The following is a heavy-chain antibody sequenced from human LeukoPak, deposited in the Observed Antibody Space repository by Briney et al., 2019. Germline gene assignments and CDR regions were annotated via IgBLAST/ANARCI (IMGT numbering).Heavy chain of an antibody. Sequence: SETLSLTCTVSGGSISSYYWSWIRQPPGKGLEWIGYIYYSGSTNYNPSLKSRVTISVDTSKNQFSLKLSSVTAADTAVYYCARSYCGGDCYPSAFDIWGQGTMVTVSS. D-gene: IGHD2-21*02. CDR3: ARSYCGGDCYPSAFDI. J-gene: IGHJ3*02. CDR2: IYYSGST. V-gene: IGHV4-59*01. CDR1: GGSISSYY.